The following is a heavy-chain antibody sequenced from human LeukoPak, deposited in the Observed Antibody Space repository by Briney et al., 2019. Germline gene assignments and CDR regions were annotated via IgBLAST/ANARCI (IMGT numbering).Heavy chain of an antibody. J-gene: IGHJ4*02. V-gene: IGHV3-30*04. CDR1: GFTFSNYA. CDR2: ISYDGSNK. CDR3: ARGSAVRWSHPSYFDY. Sequence: AGGSLRLSCAASGFTFSNYAMHWVRQAPGKGLEWVAVISYDGSNKYYADSVKGRLTISRDNSQNTLYLQMNSLRPDDTAVYYCARGSAVRWSHPSYFDYWAGEPWSPSPQ. D-gene: IGHD4-23*01.